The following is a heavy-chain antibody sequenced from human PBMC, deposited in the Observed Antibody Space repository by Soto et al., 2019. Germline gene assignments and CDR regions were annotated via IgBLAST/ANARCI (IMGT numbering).Heavy chain of an antibody. CDR2: ISSSGSTI. CDR1: GFTFSSYE. J-gene: IGHJ6*02. Sequence: GGSLRLSCAASGFTFSSYEMNWVRQAPGKGLEWVSYISSSGSTIYYADSVKGRFTISRDNAKNSLYLQMNSLRAEDTAVYYCARESGSYPGYYYYGMDVWGQGTTVTVSS. V-gene: IGHV3-48*03. CDR3: ARESGSYPGYYYYGMDV. D-gene: IGHD1-26*01.